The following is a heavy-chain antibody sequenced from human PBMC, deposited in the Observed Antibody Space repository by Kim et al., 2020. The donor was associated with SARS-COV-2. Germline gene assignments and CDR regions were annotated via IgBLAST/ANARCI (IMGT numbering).Heavy chain of an antibody. Sequence: ASVKVSCKASGYTFTSYAMHWVRQAPGQRLEWMGWINAGNGNTKYSQKFQGRVTITRDTSASTAYMELSSLRSEDTAVYYCARDPKRVYYDSSGLDYWGQGTLVTVSS. J-gene: IGHJ4*02. V-gene: IGHV1-3*01. CDR2: INAGNGNT. CDR1: GYTFTSYA. CDR3: ARDPKRVYYDSSGLDY. D-gene: IGHD3-22*01.